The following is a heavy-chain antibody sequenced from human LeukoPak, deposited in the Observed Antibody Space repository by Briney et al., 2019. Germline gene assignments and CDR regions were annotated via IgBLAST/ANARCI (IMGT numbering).Heavy chain of an antibody. D-gene: IGHD3-3*01. V-gene: IGHV1-18*01. Sequence: ASVKVSCKASGYTFNGYGISWVRQAPGQGLEWMGWISAYNANTNYAQKLQGRVTMTADTSTSTAYMELRSLRSDDTAVYYCARGITSGPYYYYYMDVWAKGTTVTVSS. CDR1: GYTFNGYG. CDR2: ISAYNANT. J-gene: IGHJ6*03. CDR3: ARGITSGPYYYYYMDV.